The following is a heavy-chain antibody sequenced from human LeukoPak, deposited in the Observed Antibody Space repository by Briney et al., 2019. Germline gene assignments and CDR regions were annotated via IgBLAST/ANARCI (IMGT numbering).Heavy chain of an antibody. CDR2: IRSNGVDT. CDR1: GFTFREFS. CDR3: AKGGYTTWFDP. Sequence: GGSLRLSCAASGFTFREFSLSWVRQAPGKGLEWVSNIRSNGVDTYYIDSVKGRFTISGDNSKNTLYLQMNSLRAEDTAVYYCAKGGYTTWFDPWGQGTLVTVSS. V-gene: IGHV3-23*01. J-gene: IGHJ5*02. D-gene: IGHD2-15*01.